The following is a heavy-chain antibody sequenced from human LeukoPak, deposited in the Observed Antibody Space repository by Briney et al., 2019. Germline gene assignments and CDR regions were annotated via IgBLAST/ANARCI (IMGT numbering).Heavy chain of an antibody. CDR3: ARDRSTSDAFDI. CDR2: INPNSGGT. CDR1: GYTFTGHY. V-gene: IGHV1-2*06. Sequence: ASVTVSCKASGYTFTGHYMHWVRQAPGQGLEWMGRINPNSGGTNYAQKFQGRVTMTRDTSISTAYMELSRLRSDDTAVYYCARDRSTSDAFDIWGQGTMVTVSS. J-gene: IGHJ3*02. D-gene: IGHD2-2*01.